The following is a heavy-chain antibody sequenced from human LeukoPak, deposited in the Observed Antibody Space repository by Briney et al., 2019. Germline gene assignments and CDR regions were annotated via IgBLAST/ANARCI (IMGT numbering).Heavy chain of an antibody. Sequence: GGSLRLSCAASGFTFSSYGMHWVRQAPGKGLEWVAFIRYDASDAYYADSVKGRFTISRDNSKSTLFLQMNSLRPEDTAVYSCAKELQWANYDFLTGPDYWGQGTLVTVSS. V-gene: IGHV3-30*02. D-gene: IGHD3-9*01. CDR2: IRYDASDA. CDR3: AKELQWANYDFLTGPDY. CDR1: GFTFSSYG. J-gene: IGHJ4*02.